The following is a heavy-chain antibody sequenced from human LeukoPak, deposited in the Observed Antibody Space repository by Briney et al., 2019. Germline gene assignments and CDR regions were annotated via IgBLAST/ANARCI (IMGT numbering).Heavy chain of an antibody. J-gene: IGHJ6*03. V-gene: IGHV3-7*01. CDR3: ARSIVGAMGRYYYYYMDV. CDR2: IKQDGSET. D-gene: IGHD1-26*01. Sequence: GGSLRLSCAASGFTFSTYWLSWVRQAPGKGLEWVANIKQDGSETYYVDSVKGRFTVSRDNAKNSLYLQMNSLRAEDTAVYYCARSIVGAMGRYYYYYMDVWGKGTTVTVSS. CDR1: GFTFSTYW.